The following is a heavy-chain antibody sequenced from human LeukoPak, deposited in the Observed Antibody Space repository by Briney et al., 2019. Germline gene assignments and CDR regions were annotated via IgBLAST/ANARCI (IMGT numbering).Heavy chain of an antibody. CDR1: GFTFSSYS. V-gene: IGHV3-21*01. D-gene: IGHD6-19*01. Sequence: GGSLRLSCAATGFTFSSYSMNWVRQAPGKGLEWVSSISSSSSYIYYADSVKGRFTISRDNAKNSLYLQMNSLRAEDTAVYYCAKGSGWSSDAFDIWGQGTMVTVSS. CDR2: ISSSSSYI. CDR3: AKGSGWSSDAFDI. J-gene: IGHJ3*02.